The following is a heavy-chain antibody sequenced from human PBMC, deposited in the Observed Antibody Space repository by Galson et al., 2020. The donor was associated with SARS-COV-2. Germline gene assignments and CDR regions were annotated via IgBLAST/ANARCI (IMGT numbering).Heavy chain of an antibody. CDR2: ISYDGSNK. Sequence: QLGESLKIPCAASGFTLRSYAMHWVRQAPGKGLEWVPVISYDGSNKYYADPVKGRFTISRNNSKHTLYLQMNRLRAEDTAVYYCTRDGGSYMDFWGKGTMVTVSS. CDR1: GFTLRSYA. CDR3: TRDGGSYMDF. D-gene: IGHD3-3*01. V-gene: IGHV3-30*04. J-gene: IGHJ6*03.